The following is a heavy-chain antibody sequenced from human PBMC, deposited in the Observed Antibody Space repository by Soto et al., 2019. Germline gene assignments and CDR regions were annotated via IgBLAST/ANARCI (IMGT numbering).Heavy chain of an antibody. D-gene: IGHD1-1*01. CDR1: GVSISSTNW. V-gene: IGHV4-4*02. CDR2: IYHSGSA. J-gene: IGHJ3*01. CDR3: AKDFLERLRGASAV. Sequence: QVQLQESGPGLVKPSATLSLTCAVSGVSISSTNWWGWVRQPPGKGLEWIGEIYHSGSAVYNPSLNTRVPISVDKSKNQFSMKLSSVTAADTAVYYCAKDFLERLRGASAVWGQGTMVTVSS.